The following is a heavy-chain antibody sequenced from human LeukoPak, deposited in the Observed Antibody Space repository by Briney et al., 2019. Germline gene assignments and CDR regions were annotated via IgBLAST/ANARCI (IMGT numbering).Heavy chain of an antibody. CDR1: GFTFSSYG. CDR3: ARDHGIQWLVPYFQH. J-gene: IGHJ1*01. CDR2: IWYDGSNK. V-gene: IGHV3-33*01. Sequence: PGGSLRLSCAASGFTFSSYGMHWVRQAPGKGLEWVAVIWYDGSNKYYADSVKGRFTISRDNSKNTLYLQMNSLRAEDTAVYYCARDHGIQWLVPYFQHWGQGTLVTVSS. D-gene: IGHD6-19*01.